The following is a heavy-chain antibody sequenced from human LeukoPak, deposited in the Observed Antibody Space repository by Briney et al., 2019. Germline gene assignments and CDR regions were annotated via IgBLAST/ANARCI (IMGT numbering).Heavy chain of an antibody. V-gene: IGHV4-34*01. Sequence: SETLSLTCAVYGGSFSGYYWSWIRQPPGKGLEWIGEINHSGSTNYNPSLKSRVTISADTSKNQFSLKLSSVTAADTAVYYCARVPPNTAMVVDAFDIWGQGTMVTVSS. J-gene: IGHJ3*02. D-gene: IGHD5-18*01. CDR1: GGSFSGYY. CDR2: INHSGST. CDR3: ARVPPNTAMVVDAFDI.